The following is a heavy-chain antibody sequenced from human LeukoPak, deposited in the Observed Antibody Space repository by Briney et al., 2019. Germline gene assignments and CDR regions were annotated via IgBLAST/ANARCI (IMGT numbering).Heavy chain of an antibody. D-gene: IGHD2-15*01. CDR3: ARVLRSGGSADP. CDR2: IRYDGNNK. Sequence: GGSLRLSCATSGFTFSNYGMYWVRQAPGKGREWVAFIRYDGNNKYYADSVKGRFTISRDNAKNSLYLQMNSLRAEDTAVYYCARVLRSGGSADPWGQGTLVTVSS. CDR1: GFTFSNYG. J-gene: IGHJ5*02. V-gene: IGHV3-30*02.